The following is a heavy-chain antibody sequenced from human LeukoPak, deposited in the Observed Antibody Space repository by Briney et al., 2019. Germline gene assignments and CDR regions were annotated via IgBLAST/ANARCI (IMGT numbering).Heavy chain of an antibody. CDR3: ARDEGIAARLNY. CDR1: GFTFSSYA. V-gene: IGHV3-30-3*01. D-gene: IGHD6-6*01. CDR2: ISYDGSNK. J-gene: IGHJ4*02. Sequence: GRSLRLSCAASGFTFSSYAMHWVRQAPVKGLEWVAVISYDGSNKYYADSVKGRFTISRDNSKNTLYLQMNSLRAEDTAVYYCARDEGIAARLNYWGQGTLVTVSS.